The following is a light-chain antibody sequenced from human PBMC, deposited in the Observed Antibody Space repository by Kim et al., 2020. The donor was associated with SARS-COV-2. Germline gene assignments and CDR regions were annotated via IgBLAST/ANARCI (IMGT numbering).Light chain of an antibody. J-gene: IGKJ1*01. CDR2: RAS. CDR1: QSINNL. V-gene: IGKV1-5*03. Sequence: PSTLSASVGDRVTLTCRASQSINNLLAWYQQKPGKAPKLLIYRASTLQSGVPSRFSGRGSGTEFTLTINSLQPDDFATYYCLSGTFGQGTKVDIK. CDR3: LSGT.